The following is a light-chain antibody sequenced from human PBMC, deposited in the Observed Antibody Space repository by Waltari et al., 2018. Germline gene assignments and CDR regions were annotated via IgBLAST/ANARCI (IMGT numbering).Light chain of an antibody. V-gene: IGLV1-40*01. Sequence: QSVLTQPPSVSGAPGQRVTISCTGSWSNIGAGYDVHWYQQLPGKAPTLLVYGVNTRPPGVPDRFFRSKSGTSAPLAIPGLQPEDEADYYCQSYDTSLGVVFGGGTKLTVL. CDR3: QSYDTSLGVV. CDR2: GVN. CDR1: WSNIGAGYD. J-gene: IGLJ2*01.